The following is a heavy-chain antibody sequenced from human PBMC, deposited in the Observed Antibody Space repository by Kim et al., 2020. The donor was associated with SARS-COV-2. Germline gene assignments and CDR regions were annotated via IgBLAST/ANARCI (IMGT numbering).Heavy chain of an antibody. D-gene: IGHD6-13*01. CDR2: INAGNGNT. V-gene: IGHV1-3*01. J-gene: IGHJ5*02. CDR1: GYTFTSYA. CDR3: ASLPRHLGQQLVPSWP. Sequence: ASVKVSCKASGYTFTSYAMHWVRQAPGQRLEWMGWINAGNGNTKYSQKFQGRVTITRDTSASTAYMELSSLRSEDTAVYYCASLPRHLGQQLVPSWPWGQGTLVTVSS.